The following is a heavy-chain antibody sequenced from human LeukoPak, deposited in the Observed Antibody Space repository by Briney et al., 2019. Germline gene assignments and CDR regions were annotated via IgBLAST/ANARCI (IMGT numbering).Heavy chain of an antibody. V-gene: IGHV4-59*01. D-gene: IGHD5/OR15-5a*01. CDR3: ATTKSTRHAFDI. Sequence: KPSETLSLTCTVSGGSTSSYYWSWIRQPPGKGLEWIGYIYYSGSTNYNPSLKSRVTISVDTSKNQFSLKLSSVTAADTAVYYCATTKSTRHAFDIWGQGTMVTVSS. CDR1: GGSTSSYY. CDR2: IYYSGST. J-gene: IGHJ3*02.